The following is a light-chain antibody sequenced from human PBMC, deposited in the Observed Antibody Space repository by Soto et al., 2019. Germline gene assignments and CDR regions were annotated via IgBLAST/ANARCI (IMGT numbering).Light chain of an antibody. CDR1: RSVDTD. CDR2: ATS. CDR3: HQYYNRPPWT. V-gene: IGKV3-15*01. J-gene: IGKJ1*01. Sequence: EILMTQSPATLSVSPGDSATLSCRASRSVDTDLAWYQQKPGQAPWLLVFATSARATGVPDRFRGSRSGTDFTLTISSLQPEDSATYYCHQYYNRPPWTFGQGTKVEI.